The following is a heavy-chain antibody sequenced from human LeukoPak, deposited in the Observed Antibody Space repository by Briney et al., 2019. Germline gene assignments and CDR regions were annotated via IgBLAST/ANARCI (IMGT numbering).Heavy chain of an antibody. CDR3: ARDSGIGWFGPGDAFDI. J-gene: IGHJ3*02. CDR1: GGSISSSSYY. D-gene: IGHD3-10*01. V-gene: IGHV4-39*07. CDR2: IYYSGST. Sequence: PSETLSLTCTVSGGSISSSSYYWGWIRQPPGKGLEWIGSIYYSGSTYYNPSLKSRVTISVDASKNQFSLKLSSVTAADTAVYYCARDSGIGWFGPGDAFDIWGQGTMVTVSS.